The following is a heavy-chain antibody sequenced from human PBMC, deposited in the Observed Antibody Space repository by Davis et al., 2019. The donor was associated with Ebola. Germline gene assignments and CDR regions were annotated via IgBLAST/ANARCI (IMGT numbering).Heavy chain of an antibody. CDR3: ARARGAGSWFDP. CDR2: IYSGGST. J-gene: IGHJ5*02. V-gene: IGHV3-66*01. D-gene: IGHD3-10*01. CDR1: GFTVSSNY. Sequence: GESLKISCAASGFTVSSNYMSWVRQAPGKGLEWVSVIYSGGSTYYADSVKGRFTISRDNSKNTLYLQMNSLRAEDTAVYYCARARGAGSWFDPWGQGTLVTVSS.